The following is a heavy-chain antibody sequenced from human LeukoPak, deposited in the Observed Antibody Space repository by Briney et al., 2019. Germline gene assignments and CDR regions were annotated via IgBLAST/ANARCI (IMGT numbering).Heavy chain of an antibody. D-gene: IGHD1-26*01. CDR1: GFTFDKYA. CDR2: ISASGGST. Sequence: GGSLRLSCAASGFTFDKYAMSWVRQAPGEGLEWVSTISASGGSTYFAGSVKGRFTISRDSSRNTLYLHINSLRVEDTAVYYCTKAQIGSYYGSYFDYWGQGTLVTVSS. V-gene: IGHV3-23*01. CDR3: TKAQIGSYYGSYFDY. J-gene: IGHJ4*02.